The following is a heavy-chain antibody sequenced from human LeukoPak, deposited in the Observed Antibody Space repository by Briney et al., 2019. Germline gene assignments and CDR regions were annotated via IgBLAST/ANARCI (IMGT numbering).Heavy chain of an antibody. CDR2: IRYDGSNK. CDR3: AKDFARYCTNGVCYTRAFDI. J-gene: IGHJ3*02. CDR1: GFTFSNYE. Sequence: PGGSLRLSCAASGFTFSNYEMNWVRQAPGKGLEWVAFIRYDGSNKYYADSVKGRFTISRDNSKNTLYLQMNSLRAEDTAVYYCAKDFARYCTNGVCYTRAFDIWGQGTMVTVSS. D-gene: IGHD2-8*01. V-gene: IGHV3-30*02.